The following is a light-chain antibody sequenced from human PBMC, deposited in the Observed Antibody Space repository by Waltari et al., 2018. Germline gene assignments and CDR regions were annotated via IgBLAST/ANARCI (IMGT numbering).Light chain of an antibody. V-gene: IGLV1-47*01. Sequence: QSILTQPPSASGTPGQRVTISCSGSSSNIGSSYVFWYQQLPGTAPKLLIYINNQRTSGVPVRFSGPKSATSASLAISGLRSEDEADYYCAAWDDSLSGPVFGGGTKVTVL. CDR1: SSNIGSSY. CDR2: INN. CDR3: AAWDDSLSGPV. J-gene: IGLJ3*02.